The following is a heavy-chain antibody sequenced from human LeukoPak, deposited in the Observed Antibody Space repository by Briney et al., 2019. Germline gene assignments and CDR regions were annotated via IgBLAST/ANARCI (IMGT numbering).Heavy chain of an antibody. CDR1: GGSISSSSYY. J-gene: IGHJ5*02. V-gene: IGHV4-39*07. CDR2: INHSGST. Sequence: SETLSLTCTVSGGSISSSSYYWGWIRQPPGKGLEWIGEINHSGSTNYNPSLKSRVTISVDTSKNQFSLKLSSVTAADTAVYYCARGNDYGDYDWFDPWGQGTLVTVSS. D-gene: IGHD4-17*01. CDR3: ARGNDYGDYDWFDP.